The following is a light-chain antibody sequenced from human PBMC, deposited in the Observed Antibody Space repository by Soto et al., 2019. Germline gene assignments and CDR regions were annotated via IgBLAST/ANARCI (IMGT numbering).Light chain of an antibody. CDR1: QSVYSY. J-gene: IGKJ5*01. CDR3: QQRSNWIT. Sequence: EVVLTPSPGTLSLSPVERATLSCRSSQSVYSYLAWYQQKPGQAPRLLIYDASNRATGIPARFSGSGSGTDFTLTISSLEPEDFAVYYCQQRSNWITFGQGTRLENK. V-gene: IGKV3-11*01. CDR2: DAS.